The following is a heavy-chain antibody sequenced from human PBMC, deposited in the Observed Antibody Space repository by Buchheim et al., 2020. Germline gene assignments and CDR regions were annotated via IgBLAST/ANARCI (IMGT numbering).Heavy chain of an antibody. Sequence: EVQLLESGGGLVQPGGSLRLSCAASGFTFSSYAMSWVRQAPGKGLEWVSAISGSGGSTYYADSVKGRFTISRDNSTNTLSLQMNSLRAEDTAVYYCAKGMRILYSTARSYFDYWGQGTL. CDR3: AKGMRILYSTARSYFDY. CDR2: ISGSGGST. V-gene: IGHV3-23*01. CDR1: GFTFSSYA. J-gene: IGHJ4*02. D-gene: IGHD2-8*01.